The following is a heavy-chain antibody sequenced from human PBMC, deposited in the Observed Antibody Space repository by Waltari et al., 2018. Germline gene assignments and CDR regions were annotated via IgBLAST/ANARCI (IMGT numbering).Heavy chain of an antibody. CDR1: GGSFSGYY. CDR2: INHRGST. V-gene: IGHV4-34*01. CDR3: ARGKMVRGEGWFDP. Sequence: QVQLQQWGAGLLKPSETLSLTCAVYGGSFSGYYWSWIRQPPGKGLEWIGEINHRGSTNYNLSLKSRVTISVDTAKNQFSLKRTSVTAADTAVYYCARGKMVRGEGWFDPWGQGTLVTVSS. D-gene: IGHD3-10*01. J-gene: IGHJ5*02.